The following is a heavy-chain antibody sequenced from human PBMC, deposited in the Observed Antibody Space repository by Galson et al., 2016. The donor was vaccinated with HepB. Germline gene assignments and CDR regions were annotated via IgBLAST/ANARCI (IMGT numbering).Heavy chain of an antibody. CDR2: ILPMYGQS. J-gene: IGHJ4*02. CDR3: ARAQGHLDLMKFGY. CDR1: GGTFINYA. Sequence: SVKVSCKASGGTFINYAFTWVRQAPGQGLEWMGGILPMYGQSHYAQKFQGRVTISADKSTSTAYLELSSLRSEDTAIYDCARAQGHLDLMKFGYWGQGTPVTVSS. V-gene: IGHV1-69*06. D-gene: IGHD1-1*01.